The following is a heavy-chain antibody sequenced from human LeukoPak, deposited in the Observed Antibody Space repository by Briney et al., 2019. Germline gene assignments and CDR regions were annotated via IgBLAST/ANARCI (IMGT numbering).Heavy chain of an antibody. D-gene: IGHD6-19*01. CDR1: GFTFDDYG. CDR2: VNWNGGGT. V-gene: IGHV3-20*04. Sequence: PGGSLRLSCAASGFTFDDYGMSWVRQVPGKGLEWVSAVNWNGGGTGYADSVKGRFTISRDNSKNTMYLQMNSLRAADTAVYYCARGRIAVALYYGMDVWGHGTTVTV. CDR3: ARGRIAVALYYGMDV. J-gene: IGHJ6*02.